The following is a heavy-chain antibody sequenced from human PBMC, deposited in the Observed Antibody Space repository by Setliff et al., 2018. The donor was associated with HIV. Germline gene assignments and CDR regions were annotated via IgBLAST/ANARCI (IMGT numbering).Heavy chain of an antibody. CDR2: INHSGST. D-gene: IGHD3-10*01. CDR1: GGSFSGYY. J-gene: IGHJ4*02. V-gene: IGHV4-34*01. Sequence: SETLSLTCAVYGGSFSGYYWSWIRQSPGRGLEWIGEINHSGSTNYNPSLKSRVTILGDTSKNQFSLKLSSVTAADTAVYYCARRAGSDYFTRFDYWGQGTLVTVSS. CDR3: ARRAGSDYFTRFDY.